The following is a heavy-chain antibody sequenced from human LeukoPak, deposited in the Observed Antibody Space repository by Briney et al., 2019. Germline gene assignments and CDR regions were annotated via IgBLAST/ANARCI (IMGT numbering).Heavy chain of an antibody. J-gene: IGHJ4*02. CDR3: TRATGWYPDY. CDR2: VKQDEAEK. D-gene: IGHD6-19*01. V-gene: IGHV3-7*01. Sequence: GGSLRLSCAASGFTFSSYWMSWVRQAPGKGLEWVANVKQDEAEKNYVDSVKGRFTISRDNAKNSLYLQMSSLRVEDTAVYFCTRATGWYPDYWGQGTLVTVAS. CDR1: GFTFSSYW.